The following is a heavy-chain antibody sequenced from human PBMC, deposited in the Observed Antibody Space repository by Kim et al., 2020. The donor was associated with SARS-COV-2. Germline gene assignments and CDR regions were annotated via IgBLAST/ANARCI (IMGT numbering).Heavy chain of an antibody. D-gene: IGHD6-13*01. CDR1: GFTFSTYS. CDR3: ARDSLALAAAVNDY. J-gene: IGHJ4*02. Sequence: GGSLRLSCAASGFTFSTYSMNWVRQAPGKGLEWISYIHRSSDVMYYADSVKGRFTISRDNAKNSLYLQMSSLRDEDTATYYCARDSLALAAAVNDYWGQGTLVTVSS. V-gene: IGHV3-48*02. CDR2: IHRSSDVM.